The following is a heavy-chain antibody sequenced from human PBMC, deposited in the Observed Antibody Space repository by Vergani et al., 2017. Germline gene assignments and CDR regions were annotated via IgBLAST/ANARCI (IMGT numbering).Heavy chain of an antibody. Sequence: QVQLVQSGAEVKKPGASVKVSCKASGYTFTGYYMHWVRQAPGQGLEWMGWINPNSGGTNYAQKFQGRVTMTMDTSISTAYMELSRLRSDDTAVYYCAREYSGSYFLIGWFDPWGQGTLVTVSS. CDR2: INPNSGGT. CDR3: AREYSGSYFLIGWFDP. J-gene: IGHJ5*02. V-gene: IGHV1-2*02. D-gene: IGHD1-26*01. CDR1: GYTFTGYY.